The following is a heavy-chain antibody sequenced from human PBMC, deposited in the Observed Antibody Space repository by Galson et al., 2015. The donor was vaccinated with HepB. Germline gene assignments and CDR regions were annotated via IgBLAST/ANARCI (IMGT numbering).Heavy chain of an antibody. J-gene: IGHJ4*02. Sequence: SCKASGYTFIDSYIHWLRQAPGQGLEWLGRIIPNSGETGYAQKFQGRVTMTRDASINTAYMELSRLMSGDTAGYYCARSGANFDLDYWGQGTLVTVSS. D-gene: IGHD4/OR15-4a*01. CDR2: IIPNSGET. CDR3: ARSGANFDLDY. CDR1: GYTFIDSY. V-gene: IGHV1-2*06.